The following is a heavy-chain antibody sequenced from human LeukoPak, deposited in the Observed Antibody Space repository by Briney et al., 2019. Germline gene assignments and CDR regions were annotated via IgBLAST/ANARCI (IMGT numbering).Heavy chain of an antibody. CDR3: ARDPPAVAANTYG. Sequence: GGSLRLSCAASGFTVSNNYMRWVRQAPGKGLEWVSLIYSGGATFYADAVKGRFTISRDGSKNTLYLQMSSLRAEDTAVYYCARDPPAVAANTYGWGQGTLVTVSS. CDR2: IYSGGAT. V-gene: IGHV3-66*01. D-gene: IGHD6-6*01. J-gene: IGHJ4*02. CDR1: GFTVSNNY.